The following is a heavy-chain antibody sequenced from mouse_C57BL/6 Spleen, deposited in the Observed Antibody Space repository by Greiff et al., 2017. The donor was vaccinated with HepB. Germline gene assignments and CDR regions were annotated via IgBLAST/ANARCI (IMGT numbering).Heavy chain of an antibody. CDR2: INPSNGGT. Sequence: QVRLQQPGTELVKPGASVKLSCKASGYTFTSYWMHWVKQRPGQGLEWIGNINPSNGGTNYNEKFKSKATLTVDKSSSTAYMQLSSLTSEDSAVYYCARSGRGSRSIYGWPYFDYWGQGTTLTVSS. J-gene: IGHJ2*01. D-gene: IGHD1-1*01. CDR3: ARSGRGSRSIYGWPYFDY. V-gene: IGHV1-53*01. CDR1: GYTFTSYW.